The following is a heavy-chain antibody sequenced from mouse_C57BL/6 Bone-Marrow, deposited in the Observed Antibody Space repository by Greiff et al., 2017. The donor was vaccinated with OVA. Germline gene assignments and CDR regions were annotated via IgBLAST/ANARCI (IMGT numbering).Heavy chain of an antibody. CDR2: IYPGSGST. J-gene: IGHJ2*01. CDR1: GYTFTSYW. CDR3: AIPNY. Sequence: VQLKQPGAELVKPGASVKLSCKASGYTFTSYWITWVKQRPGQGLEWIGDIYPGSGSTNYNEKFKSKATLTVETSSSTAYMQLSSLTSEDSAVYYCAIPNYWGQGTTLTVSS. V-gene: IGHV1-55*01.